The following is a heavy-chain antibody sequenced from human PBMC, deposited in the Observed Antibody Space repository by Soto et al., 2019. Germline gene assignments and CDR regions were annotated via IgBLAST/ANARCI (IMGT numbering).Heavy chain of an antibody. V-gene: IGHV1-2*02. CDR2: IGPESGAT. CDR1: GYTFSGHY. Sequence: GASVMVSCKASGYTFSGHYIHWVRQAPEQGPEWMGEIGPESGATRYAQRFQGRVTMTGDMSITTVYMELNNLSPDDTAVYYCGRGRSGQIVVFYWGQGTPVTVSS. D-gene: IGHD1-26*01. CDR3: GRGRSGQIVVFY. J-gene: IGHJ4*02.